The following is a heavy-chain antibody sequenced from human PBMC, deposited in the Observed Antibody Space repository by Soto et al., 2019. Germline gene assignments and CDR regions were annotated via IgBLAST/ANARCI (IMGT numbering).Heavy chain of an antibody. CDR1: GDFITSYY. Sequence: PSETLSLTCIVSGDFITSYYWSWIRQPPGKGLEWIGHIFYSGSTTYNPSLKSRVTITIDTSKNQFTLKLTSMTAADTAVYYCARDYSTTIFYHYGMDVWGQGSTVTVSS. CDR2: IFYSGST. CDR3: ARDYSTTIFYHYGMDV. D-gene: IGHD6-13*01. J-gene: IGHJ6*02. V-gene: IGHV4-59*01.